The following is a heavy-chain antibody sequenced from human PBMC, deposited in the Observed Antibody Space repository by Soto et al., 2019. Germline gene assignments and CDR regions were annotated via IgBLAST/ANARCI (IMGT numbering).Heavy chain of an antibody. Sequence: QVQLVESGGGVVQPGRFLRLSCAASGFTFSSYAMHWVRQAPGKGLEWVAVISYDGSNKYYADSVKGRFTISRDNSKNTLYLQMNSLRAEDTAVYYCAREAAAGTIGDYWGQGTLVTVSS. J-gene: IGHJ4*02. D-gene: IGHD6-13*01. V-gene: IGHV3-30-3*01. CDR1: GFTFSSYA. CDR3: AREAAAGTIGDY. CDR2: ISYDGSNK.